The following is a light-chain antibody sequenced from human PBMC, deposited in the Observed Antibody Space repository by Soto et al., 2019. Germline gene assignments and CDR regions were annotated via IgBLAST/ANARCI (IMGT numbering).Light chain of an antibody. CDR2: DAS. CDR3: QHRSNSWT. V-gene: IGKV3-11*01. J-gene: IGKJ1*01. Sequence: EIVLTQSPATLSSSPGERVTLSCRASQSVNNHLAWYQKKPGQAPSLLIYDASTRATGIPARFSGSGSGTDFTLTISSLEPEDFAVYYCQHRSNSWTFGQGTKVEIK. CDR1: QSVNNH.